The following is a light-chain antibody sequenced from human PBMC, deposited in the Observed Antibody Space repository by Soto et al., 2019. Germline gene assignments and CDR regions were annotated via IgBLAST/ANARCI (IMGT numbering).Light chain of an antibody. CDR1: SSDVGAYNF. J-gene: IGLJ1*01. CDR3: SSYTSSSTYV. V-gene: IGLV2-14*01. CDR2: DVS. Sequence: QSALTQPASVSGSPGESITISCTGTSSDVGAYNFVSWYQQDPGKAPKLMIYDVSSRPSGVSNRCSGSKSGHTASLTISGLQAEDEADYYCSSYTSSSTYVFGTGTKLTVL.